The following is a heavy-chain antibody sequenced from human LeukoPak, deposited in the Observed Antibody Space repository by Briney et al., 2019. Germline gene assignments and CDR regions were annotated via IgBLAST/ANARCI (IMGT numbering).Heavy chain of an antibody. Sequence: GGSLRLSCAASGFTFSSYSMTWVRQAPGKGLEWVSSISSSSSYIYYADSVKGRFTISRDNAKNSLYLQMNSLRAEDTAVYYCARDLGNYDFWSGYLNWFDPWGQGTLVTVSS. CDR1: GFTFSSYS. V-gene: IGHV3-21*01. CDR2: ISSSSSYI. CDR3: ARDLGNYDFWSGYLNWFDP. D-gene: IGHD3-3*01. J-gene: IGHJ5*02.